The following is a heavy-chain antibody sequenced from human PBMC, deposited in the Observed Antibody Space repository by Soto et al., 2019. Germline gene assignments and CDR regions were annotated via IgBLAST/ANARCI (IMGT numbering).Heavy chain of an antibody. CDR2: ISGSGGST. CDR3: AKRGYCSGGSCSSRGYYYYYMDV. V-gene: IGHV3-23*01. D-gene: IGHD2-15*01. Sequence: PGGSLRLSCAASGFTFSSYAMSWVRQAPGKGLEWVSAISGSGGSTYYADSVKGRFTISRDNSKNTLYLQMNSLRAEDTAVYYCAKRGYCSGGSCSSRGYYYYYMDVWGKGTTVTVSS. J-gene: IGHJ6*03. CDR1: GFTFSSYA.